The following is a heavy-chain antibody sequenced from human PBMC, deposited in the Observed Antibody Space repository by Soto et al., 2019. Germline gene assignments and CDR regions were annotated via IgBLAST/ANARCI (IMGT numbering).Heavy chain of an antibody. J-gene: IGHJ6*02. D-gene: IGHD3-10*01. CDR3: TTDGSGVPYYYYGMDV. V-gene: IGHV3-15*01. CDR2: IKSKTDGGTT. CDR1: GFTFSNAW. Sequence: GGSLRLSCAASGFTFSNAWMSWVRQAPGKGLEWVGRIKSKTDGGTTDYAAPVKGRFTISRDDSKNTLYLQMNSLKTEDTAVYYCTTDGSGVPYYYYGMDVWGQGTTVTVSS.